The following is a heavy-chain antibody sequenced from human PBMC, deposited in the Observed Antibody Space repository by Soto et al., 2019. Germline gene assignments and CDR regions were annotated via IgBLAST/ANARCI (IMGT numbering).Heavy chain of an antibody. CDR3: ATSVGIAPTGEDGMDV. D-gene: IGHD2-8*02. CDR1: GGTFSIYG. V-gene: IGHV1-69*01. CDR2: IIPILTTP. J-gene: IGHJ6*02. Sequence: QVQLVQSGAEVKKTGSSVMVSCKASGGTFSIYGFSWVRQAPGQGPEWIGGIIPILTTPNYAQKFHGRVTIVADESTTTVYMELSSLKSEDTAVYYCATSVGIAPTGEDGMDVWGQGTSVTVSS.